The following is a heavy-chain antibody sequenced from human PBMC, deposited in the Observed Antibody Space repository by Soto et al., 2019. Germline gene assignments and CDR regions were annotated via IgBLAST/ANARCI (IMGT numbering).Heavy chain of an antibody. Sequence: SGPTLVNPTQTLTLTCTFSGFSLRASGICVTWVRQPPGKALEWLARIDWDDDKYYSTSLKTRLSISKDTSNKQVVLRMTNMDPVDTATYYCARSQCGGYYYLDSWGQGTLVTVSS. J-gene: IGHJ4*02. CDR1: GFSLRASGIC. V-gene: IGHV2-70*11. CDR3: ARSQCGGYYYLDS. D-gene: IGHD1-26*01. CDR2: IDWDDDK.